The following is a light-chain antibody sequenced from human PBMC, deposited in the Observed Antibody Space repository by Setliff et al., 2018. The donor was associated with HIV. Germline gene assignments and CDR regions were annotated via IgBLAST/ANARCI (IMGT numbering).Light chain of an antibody. V-gene: IGLV2-14*02. J-gene: IGLJ1*01. Sequence: QSALTQPASVSGSPGQSSTISCTGTRSDIGTYDLVSWYRQYPGKAPKLIIYEVNRRPAGVSDRLSGSKSDNTASLTISGLQAEDEADYYCSSYTSSNTQVFGTGTKVTVL. CDR2: EVN. CDR3: SSYTSSNTQV. CDR1: RSDIGTYDL.